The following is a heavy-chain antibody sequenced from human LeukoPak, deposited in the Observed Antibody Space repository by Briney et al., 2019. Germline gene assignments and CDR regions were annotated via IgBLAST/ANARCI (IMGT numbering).Heavy chain of an antibody. D-gene: IGHD2-2*02. CDR3: ATAPILRGEGGEHYKYGMDV. Sequence: PSGTLSLTCAVSVGSISSGNWWSWVRQSPGKGLEWIGEIYHNGTRNYNPSLKSRVTISADTFKNHFSLKLNSVTAADTAVYYCATAPILRGEGGEHYKYGMDVWGQGTTVIVSS. J-gene: IGHJ6*02. CDR1: VGSISSGNW. CDR2: IYHNGTR. V-gene: IGHV4-4*02.